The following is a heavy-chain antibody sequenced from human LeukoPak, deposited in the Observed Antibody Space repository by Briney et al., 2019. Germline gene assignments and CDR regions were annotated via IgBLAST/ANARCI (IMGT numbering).Heavy chain of an antibody. CDR1: GFTFNRHA. CDR2: ISGSGEST. Sequence: GGSLRLSCAASGFTFNRHAMSWVRQAPGKGLVWFLAISGSGESTYYADSVRGRFTISRHNSKHTLYLQMNSLRAEDTALYYCAKAYDDYGFDYWGQGTLVTVSS. CDR3: AKAYDDYGFDY. J-gene: IGHJ4*02. D-gene: IGHD4-17*01. V-gene: IGHV3-23*01.